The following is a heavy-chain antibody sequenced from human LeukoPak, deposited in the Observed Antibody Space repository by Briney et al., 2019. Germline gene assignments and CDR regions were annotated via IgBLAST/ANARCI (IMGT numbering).Heavy chain of an antibody. CDR1: GFTVSSNY. Sequence: GGSLRLSCAASGFTVSSNYMSWVRQAPGKGLEWVSVIYSGGSTYYADSVKGRFTISRDNSKNTLYLQMNSLRAEDTAVYYCASYCSSTSCYEGGYWGQGTLVTVSS. CDR2: IYSGGST. V-gene: IGHV3-53*01. J-gene: IGHJ4*02. D-gene: IGHD2-2*01. CDR3: ASYCSSTSCYEGGY.